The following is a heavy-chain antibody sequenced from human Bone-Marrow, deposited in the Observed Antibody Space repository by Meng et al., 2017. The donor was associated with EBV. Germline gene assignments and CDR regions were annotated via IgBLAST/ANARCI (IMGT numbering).Heavy chain of an antibody. CDR2: IYWDDDK. CDR1: GFSLSTRGVG. V-gene: IGHV2-5*02. Sequence: QITLKESGPTLGKPTQTLTLTCTFSGFSLSTRGVGVGWIRQPPGKALEWLAVIYWDDDKRYSPSLKSRLTITKDTSKKQVVLTMTNMDPVDAATYYCAHLIAARPFDYWGQGTLVTVSS. D-gene: IGHD6-6*01. CDR3: AHLIAARPFDY. J-gene: IGHJ4*02.